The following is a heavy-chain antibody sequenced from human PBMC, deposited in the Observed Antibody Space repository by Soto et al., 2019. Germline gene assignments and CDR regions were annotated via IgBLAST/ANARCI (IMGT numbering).Heavy chain of an antibody. CDR2: FYYSGST. V-gene: IGHV4-59*11. Sequence: SETLSLTCTVSGGSISLHYWSWIRQPPGKGLEWIGCFYYSGSTTYNPSLKSRVTISADTSKNQFSLKLTSVTAADTAVYYCARDAGGPFDNWGQGTLVTSPQ. CDR3: ARDAGGPFDN. CDR1: GGSISLHY. D-gene: IGHD2-15*01. J-gene: IGHJ4*02.